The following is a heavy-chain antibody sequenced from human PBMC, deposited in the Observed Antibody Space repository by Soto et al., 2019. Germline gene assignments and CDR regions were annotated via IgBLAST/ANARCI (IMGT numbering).Heavy chain of an antibody. CDR1: GGTFSSYA. D-gene: IGHD6-19*01. J-gene: IGHJ4*02. V-gene: IGHV1-69*13. CDR3: ARWGSSGSGAYYFDY. Sequence: ASVKVSCKASGGTFSSYAISWVRQAPGQGLEWMGGIIPIFGTANYAQKFQGRVTITADESTSTAYMELSSLRSEDTAVYYCARWGSSGSGAYYFDYWGQGTLVTVSS. CDR2: IIPIFGTA.